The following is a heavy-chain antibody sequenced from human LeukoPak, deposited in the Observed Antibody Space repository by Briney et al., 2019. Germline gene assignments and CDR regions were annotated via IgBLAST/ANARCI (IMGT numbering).Heavy chain of an antibody. CDR3: ARVTTVTHFDY. Sequence: PGGSLRLSCAASGFTFSSYSMNWVRQAPGKGLEWVSSISSSSSYIYYADSVKGRFTISRDNAKNSLYLQTNSLRAEDTAVYYCARVTTVTHFDYWGQGTLVTVSS. D-gene: IGHD4-17*01. V-gene: IGHV3-21*01. J-gene: IGHJ4*02. CDR1: GFTFSSYS. CDR2: ISSSSSYI.